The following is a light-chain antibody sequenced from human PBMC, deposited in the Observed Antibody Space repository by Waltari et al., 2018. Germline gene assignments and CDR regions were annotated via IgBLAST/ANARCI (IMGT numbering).Light chain of an antibody. CDR3: CSYTSSDTYV. V-gene: IGLV2-14*03. Sequence: SALPQPASVSGSPGQSLTISCTGTRSYFSLLDYVSWYQQRPGKVPRLIIYDVVKRPSGVSNRFSGSMSGYTATLTISGLQAEDEADYYCCSYTSSDTYVFGSGTTVTVL. CDR2: DVV. J-gene: IGLJ1*01. CDR1: RSYFSLLDY.